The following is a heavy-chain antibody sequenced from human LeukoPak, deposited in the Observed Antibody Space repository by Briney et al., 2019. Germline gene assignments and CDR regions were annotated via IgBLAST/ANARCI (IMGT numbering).Heavy chain of an antibody. CDR3: ARLRGSTVTIRPLDY. CDR2: IYPGDSDT. J-gene: IGHJ4*02. CDR1: GYSFTSHW. V-gene: IGHV5-51*01. D-gene: IGHD4-17*01. Sequence: GESLKISCKGSGYSFTSHWIGWVRQMPGKGLEWMGIIYPGDSDTRYSPSFQGQVTISADKSISTAYLQWSSLKASDTAMYYCARLRGSTVTIRPLDYWGQGTLVTVSS.